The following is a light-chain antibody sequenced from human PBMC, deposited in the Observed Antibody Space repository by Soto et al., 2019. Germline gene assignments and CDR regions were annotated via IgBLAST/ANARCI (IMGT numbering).Light chain of an antibody. V-gene: IGKV3-15*01. CDR2: GAS. CDR1: QSVSSN. Sequence: IVMTQSPATLSVSPGERATLSCRASQSVSSNLAWYQQKPGQPPRLLIDGASTRATGIPARFSGSGSGTERTLTISSLQSEDVAVYYCQQYGSSSWTFGQGTKVDI. J-gene: IGKJ1*01. CDR3: QQYGSSSWT.